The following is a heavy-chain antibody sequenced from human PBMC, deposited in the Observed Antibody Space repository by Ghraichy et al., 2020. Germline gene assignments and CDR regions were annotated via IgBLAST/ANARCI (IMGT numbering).Heavy chain of an antibody. CDR3: VRDRACKCFDY. D-gene: IGHD3-10*01. Sequence: GGSLRLSCEASGFNFTAVWMNLVRQCPGTGLAWVAGINPDGSETFHVDSVTVRFTISRDNAKNSLYLQMNSLRAEDSAFYYCVRDRACKCFDYWVRGTLVTV. V-gene: IGHV3-7*03. CDR1: GFNFTAVW. CDR2: INPDGSET. J-gene: IGHJ4*02.